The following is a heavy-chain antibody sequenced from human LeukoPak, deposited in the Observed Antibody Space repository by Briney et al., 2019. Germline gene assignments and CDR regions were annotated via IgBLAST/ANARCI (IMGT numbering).Heavy chain of an antibody. Sequence: SETLSLTCTVSGGSISSSSYYWGWIRQPPGKGLEWIGSIYYSGSTYYNPSLKSRVTISVDTSKNQFSLKLSSVTAADTAVYYCARLPLPDDYDILTGYPTPYGMDVWGQGTTVTVSS. CDR3: ARLPLPDDYDILTGYPTPYGMDV. CDR1: GGSISSSSYY. J-gene: IGHJ6*01. V-gene: IGHV4-39*01. D-gene: IGHD3-9*01. CDR2: IYYSGST.